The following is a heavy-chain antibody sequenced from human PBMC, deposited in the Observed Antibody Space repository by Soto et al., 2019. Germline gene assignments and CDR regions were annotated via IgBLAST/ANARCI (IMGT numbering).Heavy chain of an antibody. CDR2: INTNTGDT. CDR3: ARWVGASNWFDP. Sequence: QVQLVQSGAEVKKPGASVKVSCKASGYTFTSYGISWVRQAPGQGLEWMGWINTNTGDTNYAQKFQGWVTMTRDTSINTAYVQLSRLTSDDTAVYYCARWVGASNWFDPWGQGTLVTVSS. J-gene: IGHJ5*02. CDR1: GYTFTSYG. D-gene: IGHD1-26*01. V-gene: IGHV1-2*04.